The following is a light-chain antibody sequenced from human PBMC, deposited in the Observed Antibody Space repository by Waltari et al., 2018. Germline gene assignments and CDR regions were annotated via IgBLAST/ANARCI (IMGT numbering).Light chain of an antibody. CDR3: MQGTYGLT. Sequence: DVVMTQSPLSLPVTLGQPASISCRSSQSLVHSDGNTYLKWFHQRPGQSPRSIIYKVFKRKSGVPDRCSGSGSGTNFTLKISRVEAEDVGVYFCMQGTYGLTFGGGTKVEIK. CDR1: QSLVHSDGNTY. CDR2: KVF. J-gene: IGKJ4*01. V-gene: IGKV2-30*02.